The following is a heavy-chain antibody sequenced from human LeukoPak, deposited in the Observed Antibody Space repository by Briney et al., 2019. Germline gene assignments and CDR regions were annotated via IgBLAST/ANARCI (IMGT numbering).Heavy chain of an antibody. V-gene: IGHV4-59*01. CDR3: ARRGANSGSYSHFDL. CDR1: GGSITSYY. D-gene: IGHD1-26*01. J-gene: IGHJ2*01. CDR2: IYYSGST. Sequence: SETLSLTCTGSGGSITSYYWSWIRQPPGKGLEWIGYIYYSGSTNYNPSLKSRVTISVDTSRNQFSLKLSSVTAADTDVYYCARRGANSGSYSHFDLWGRGTLVTVSS.